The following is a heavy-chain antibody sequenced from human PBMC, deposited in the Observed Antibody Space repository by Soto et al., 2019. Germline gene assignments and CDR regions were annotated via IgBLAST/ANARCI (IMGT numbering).Heavy chain of an antibody. CDR2: VYYNGTT. V-gene: IGHV4-30-4*01. CDR3: ARDHIDPLPRGFDY. Sequence: PSETLSLTCTVSGASISSGDYFWTWIRQPPGKGLEWIGYVYYNGTTDYNPSLKNRVTISADTSKNQFSLKVTSVTAADTAVNYCARDHIDPLPRGFDYWGQGTLVTVSS. D-gene: IGHD2-2*01. CDR1: GASISSGDYF. J-gene: IGHJ4*02.